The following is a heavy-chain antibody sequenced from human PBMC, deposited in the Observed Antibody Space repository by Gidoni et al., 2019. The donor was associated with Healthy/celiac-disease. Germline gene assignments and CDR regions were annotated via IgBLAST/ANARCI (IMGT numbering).Heavy chain of an antibody. CDR2: IIPIFGIA. Sequence: QVQLVQSGAEVKKPGSSVKVSCKASGGTFSSYAISWVRQAPGQGLEWMGRIIPIFGIANDAQKFQGRVTITADKSTSTAYMELSSLRSEDTAVYYCARDRHGGFHAFSTEYYYYGMDVWGQGTTVTVSS. CDR3: ARDRHGGFHAFSTEYYYYGMDV. D-gene: IGHD2-15*01. CDR1: GGTFSSYA. J-gene: IGHJ6*02. V-gene: IGHV1-69*04.